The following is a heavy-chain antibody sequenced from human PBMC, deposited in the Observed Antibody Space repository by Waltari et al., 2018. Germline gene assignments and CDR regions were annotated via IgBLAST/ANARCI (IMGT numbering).Heavy chain of an antibody. J-gene: IGHJ4*02. D-gene: IGHD3-22*01. CDR1: GYTFTSYA. V-gene: IGHV1-3*03. CDR3: ARVRGYYDRSCYSDY. CDR2: INAGNGNT. Sequence: QVQLVQSGAEVKKPGASVKVSCKASGYTFTSYAMHWVRQAPGQRLEWMGWINAGNGNTKYSQEFQGRVTITRDTSASTAYMELSSLRSEDMAVYYCARVRGYYDRSCYSDYCGQGTLVTVSS.